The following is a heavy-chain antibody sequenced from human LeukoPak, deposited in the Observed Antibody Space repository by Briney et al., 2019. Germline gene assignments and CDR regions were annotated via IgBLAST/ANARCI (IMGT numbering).Heavy chain of an antibody. CDR3: ARDSCGSPSCFDY. Sequence: GGSLRLSCTASGFTFSSYGMHWVRQAPGRGLEWVAAIQYDGSIEYYADSVKGRFTISRDQSKNTLFLQVNSLRAEDTAVYYCARDSCGSPSCFDYWGQGTLVTVSS. J-gene: IGHJ4*02. V-gene: IGHV3-33*01. CDR1: GFTFSSYG. D-gene: IGHD2-2*01. CDR2: IQYDGSIE.